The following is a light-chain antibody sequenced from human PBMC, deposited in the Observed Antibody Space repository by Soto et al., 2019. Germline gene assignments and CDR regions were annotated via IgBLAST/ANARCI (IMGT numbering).Light chain of an antibody. Sequence: DIQMTQSPSSLSASVGDRVTITCRASQSISSYLNWYQQKPGEAPKLLIYAASSLQSGVPSRFSGSGSGTDFTLTISSLQPEDFATYYCQQYDNLPLRFGGGTKVDIK. CDR1: QSISSY. V-gene: IGKV1-39*01. J-gene: IGKJ4*02. CDR3: QQYDNLPLR. CDR2: AAS.